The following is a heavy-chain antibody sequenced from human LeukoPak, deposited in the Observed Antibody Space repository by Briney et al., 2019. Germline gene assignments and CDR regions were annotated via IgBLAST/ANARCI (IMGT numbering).Heavy chain of an antibody. CDR3: ANMAGGWKYYFDY. V-gene: IGHV1-2*02. Sequence: ASVKVSCKASGGTFSSYAISWVRQAPGQGLEWMGWINPNSGGTNSAQKFQGSVTMTRDTSISTAYMELSSLRSDDTAVYYCANMAGGWKYYFDYWGQGTQVTVSS. CDR2: INPNSGGT. CDR1: GGTFSSYA. J-gene: IGHJ4*02. D-gene: IGHD6-19*01.